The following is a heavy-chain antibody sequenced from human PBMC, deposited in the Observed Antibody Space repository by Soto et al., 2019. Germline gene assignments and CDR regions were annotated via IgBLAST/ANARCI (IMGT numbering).Heavy chain of an antibody. CDR3: ARDRQYYQFWSGCQHEGPCAMDV. CDR2: INHCGGT. Sequence: QVQLQQWGAGLLKPSETLSLTCAVYGGSFSGYYWTWIRQAPGKGLEWIGEINHCGGTNYNSSLKRRVTISVDTSKNQFSLILYSVTAADTAVYYCARDRQYYQFWSGCQHEGPCAMDVWGQGTTVTVSS. V-gene: IGHV4-34*02. J-gene: IGHJ6*02. CDR1: GGSFSGYY. D-gene: IGHD3-3*02.